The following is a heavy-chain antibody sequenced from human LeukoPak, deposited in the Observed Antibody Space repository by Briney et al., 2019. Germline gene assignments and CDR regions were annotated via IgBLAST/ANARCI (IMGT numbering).Heavy chain of an antibody. CDR3: ARSASGSYSWYFDL. CDR2: ISAYNGNT. Sequence: ASVKVSCKASGYTFTSYGISWARQAPGQGLEWMGWISAYNGNTNYAQKLQGRVTMTTDTSTSTAYMELRSLRSDDTAVYYCARSASGSYSWYFDLWGRGTLVTVSS. V-gene: IGHV1-18*01. D-gene: IGHD1-26*01. J-gene: IGHJ2*01. CDR1: GYTFTSYG.